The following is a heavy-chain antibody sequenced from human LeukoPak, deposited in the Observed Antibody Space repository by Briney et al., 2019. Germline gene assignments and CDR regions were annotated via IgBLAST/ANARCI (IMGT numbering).Heavy chain of an antibody. CDR2: INHSGST. Sequence: SETLSLTCAVYGGSFSGYYWSWIRQPPGKGLEWIGEINHSGSTNYNPSLKSRVTISVDTSKNQFSLKLSSVTAADTAVYYCARRYYGGVDYWGQGTLVTVSS. CDR3: ARRYYGGVDY. CDR1: GGSFSGYY. J-gene: IGHJ4*02. V-gene: IGHV4-34*01. D-gene: IGHD4-23*01.